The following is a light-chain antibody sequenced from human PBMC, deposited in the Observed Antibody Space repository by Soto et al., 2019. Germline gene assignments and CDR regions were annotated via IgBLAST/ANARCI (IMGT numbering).Light chain of an antibody. J-gene: IGLJ1*01. V-gene: IGLV2-14*01. CDR2: DVT. CDR3: SSYTSSRTLYV. CDR1: SSDVGGYNY. Sequence: QSALTQSASVSASPGQSITISCTGTSSDVGGYNYVSWYQQHPGKAPKLLIYDVTNRPSGVSNRFSGSKSGNTASLTISGLQAEDEADYYCSSYTSSRTLYVFGTGTKLTVL.